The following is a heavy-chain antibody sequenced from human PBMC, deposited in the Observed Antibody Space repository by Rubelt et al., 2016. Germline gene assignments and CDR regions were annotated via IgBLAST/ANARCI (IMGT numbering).Heavy chain of an antibody. CDR1: GYSFTSYW. D-gene: IGHD5-18*01. CDR2: IYPGDSDT. V-gene: IGHV5-51*01. Sequence: EVQLVQSGAEVKKPGESLKISCKGSGYSFTSYWIGWVRQMPGKGLEWMGIIYPGDSDTSYSPSSQGQGTTSADKSISTCYLQWSSLKASDTAMYDCAGLLQLWPFDYWGQGTLVTVSS. CDR3: AGLLQLWPFDY. J-gene: IGHJ4*02.